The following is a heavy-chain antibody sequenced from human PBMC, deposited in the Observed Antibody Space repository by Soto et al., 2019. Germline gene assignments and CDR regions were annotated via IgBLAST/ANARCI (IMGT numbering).Heavy chain of an antibody. CDR2: IYYSGST. V-gene: IGHV4-39*01. D-gene: IGHD2-15*01. J-gene: IGHJ4*02. CDR1: GGSISSSSYY. Sequence: SETLSLTCTVSGGSISSSSYYRGWIRQPPGKGLEWIGSIYYSGSTYYNPSLKSRVTISVDTSKNQFSLKLSSVTAADTAVYYCASPDCSGGSCYSDRDYFDYWGQGTLVTVSS. CDR3: ASPDCSGGSCYSDRDYFDY.